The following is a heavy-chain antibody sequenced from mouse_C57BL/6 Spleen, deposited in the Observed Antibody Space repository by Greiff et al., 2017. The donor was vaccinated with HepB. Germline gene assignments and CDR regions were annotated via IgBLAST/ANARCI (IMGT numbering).Heavy chain of an antibody. CDR2: IYPSDSET. D-gene: IGHD2-4*01. Sequence: QVQLQQPGAELVRPGSSVKLSCKASGYTFTSYWMDWVKQRPGQGLEWIGNIYPSDSETHYNQKFKDKATLTVDKSSSTAYMQLSSLTSEDSAVYYCAIYYDYGRRLYYAMDYWGQGTSVTVSS. J-gene: IGHJ4*01. CDR3: AIYYDYGRRLYYAMDY. V-gene: IGHV1-61*01. CDR1: GYTFTSYW.